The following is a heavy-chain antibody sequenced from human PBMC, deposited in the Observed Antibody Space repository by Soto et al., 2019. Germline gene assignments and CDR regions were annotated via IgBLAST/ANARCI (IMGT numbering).Heavy chain of an antibody. CDR3: ARGLKYSSSWYRFDAFDI. Sequence: PSETLSLTCAVYGGSFSGYYWSWIRQPPGKGLEWIGEINHSGSTNYNPSLKSRVTISVDTSKNQFSLKLSSVTAADTAVYYCARGLKYSSSWYRFDAFDIWGQGTMVTVSS. D-gene: IGHD6-13*01. CDR1: GGSFSGYY. CDR2: INHSGST. V-gene: IGHV4-34*01. J-gene: IGHJ3*02.